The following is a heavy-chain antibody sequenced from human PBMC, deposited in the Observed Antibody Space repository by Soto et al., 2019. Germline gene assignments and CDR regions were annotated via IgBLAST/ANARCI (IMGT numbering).Heavy chain of an antibody. CDR1: GGSISSYY. J-gene: IGHJ6*03. Sequence: SETLSLTCTASGGSISSYYWSWIRQPPGEGLEWIGDIYYSGSTNYNPSLKSRVTISVDTSKNQFSLKLSSVTAADTAVYYCARGRPQKGGYCSSTSCYSYYYYYMDVWGKGTTVTVSS. V-gene: IGHV4-59*01. CDR2: IYYSGST. CDR3: ARGRPQKGGYCSSTSCYSYYYYYMDV. D-gene: IGHD2-2*01.